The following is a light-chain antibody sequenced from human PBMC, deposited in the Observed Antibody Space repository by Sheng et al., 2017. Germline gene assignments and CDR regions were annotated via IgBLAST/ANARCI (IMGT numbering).Light chain of an antibody. CDR2: GNS. CDR1: SSNIGAGYD. J-gene: IGLJ2*01. Sequence: QSVLTQPPSVSGAPGQRVTISCTGSSSNIGAGYDVHWYQQLPNTAPKLLIYGNSNRPSGVPDRFSGSKSGSSASLAITGLQAEDEADYHCAAWDDSLSGVEFGGGTKLTVL. CDR3: AAWDDSLSGVE. V-gene: IGLV1-40*01.